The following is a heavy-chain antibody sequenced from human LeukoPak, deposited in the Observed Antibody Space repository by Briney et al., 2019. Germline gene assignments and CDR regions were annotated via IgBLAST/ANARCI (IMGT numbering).Heavy chain of an antibody. D-gene: IGHD5-24*01. V-gene: IGHV5-51*01. CDR3: VRSISIDMAVDY. J-gene: IGHJ4*02. CDR1: GYKFTSNW. CDR2: IYPGDSDT. Sequence: GESLKISCQASGYKFTSNWIGWVRQMPGKGLEWMGIIYPGDSDTRYSPSFEGQVTISADKSISTAYLQWSSLKASDTAMYYCVRSISIDMAVDYWGQGTLVTVSS.